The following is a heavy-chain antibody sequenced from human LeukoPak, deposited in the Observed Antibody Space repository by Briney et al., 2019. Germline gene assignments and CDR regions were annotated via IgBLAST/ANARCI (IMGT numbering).Heavy chain of an antibody. V-gene: IGHV3-21*04. Sequence: RSGGSLRLSCAASGFTFSSYSMNWVRQAPGKGLEWVSSISSSSSSMYYADSVKDRFTISRDNAKNSLYLQMNSLRAEDTAVYYCARDGTTGTFGPVGVYWGQGTPVTVSS. J-gene: IGHJ4*02. D-gene: IGHD1-1*01. CDR1: GFTFSSYS. CDR3: ARDGTTGTFGPVGVY. CDR2: ISSSSSSM.